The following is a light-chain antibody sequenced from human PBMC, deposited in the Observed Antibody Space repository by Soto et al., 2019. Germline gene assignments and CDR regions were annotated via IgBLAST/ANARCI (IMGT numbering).Light chain of an antibody. CDR1: QSISSW. Sequence: EIQMTQSPSTLSASVGDRVTITCRASQSISSWLAGYQQKPGKAPKLLIYDASSLESGVPSRFSGSGSGTEFTLTISSLQPDDFATYYCQQYNSYSPRTFGQGTKVEIK. J-gene: IGKJ1*01. CDR2: DAS. V-gene: IGKV1-5*01. CDR3: QQYNSYSPRT.